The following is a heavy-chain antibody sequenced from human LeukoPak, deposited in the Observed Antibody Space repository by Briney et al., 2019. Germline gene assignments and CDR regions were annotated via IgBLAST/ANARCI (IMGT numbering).Heavy chain of an antibody. V-gene: IGHV4-39*01. J-gene: IGHJ3*02. CDR1: GGSISSSSYY. CDR3: ARSPSWPRGYSGYDFDAFDI. Sequence: SETLSLTCTVSGGSISSSSYYWGWIRQPPGKGLEWIGSIYYSGSTYYNPSLKSRVTISVDTSKNQFSLKLSSVTAADTAVYYCARSPSWPRGYSGYDFDAFDIWGQGTMVTVSS. CDR2: IYYSGST. D-gene: IGHD5-12*01.